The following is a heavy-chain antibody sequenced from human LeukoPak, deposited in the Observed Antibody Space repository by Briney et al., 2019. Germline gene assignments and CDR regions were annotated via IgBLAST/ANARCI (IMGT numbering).Heavy chain of an antibody. CDR3: AREYNSGWDY. V-gene: IGHV6-1*01. CDR2: TYYRPKWYN. CDR1: GDSVTSNSAA. J-gene: IGHJ4*02. D-gene: IGHD6-19*01. Sequence: SQTLSLTCAISGDSVTSNSAAWNWIRQSPSRGLEWLGRTYYRPKWYNEYALSVKSRISFNSDTSKNQLSLQLNSVTPEDTALYYCAREYNSGWDYWGQGILVTVSS.